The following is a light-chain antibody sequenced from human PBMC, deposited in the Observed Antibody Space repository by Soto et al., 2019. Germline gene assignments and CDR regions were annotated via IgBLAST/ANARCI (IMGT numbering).Light chain of an antibody. CDR2: GAS. CDR3: QQYNKWPTET. CDR1: QSVSRN. J-gene: IGKJ1*01. V-gene: IGKV3-15*01. Sequence: MVMTQSPCTLSVSPGERATPSSRDSQSVSRNLAWYQQKTVQAPRLXIYGASTRANGIPARFSGSGSGTELTLTIISLQSEDFAVYDCQQYNKWPTETFGQGTKVDIK.